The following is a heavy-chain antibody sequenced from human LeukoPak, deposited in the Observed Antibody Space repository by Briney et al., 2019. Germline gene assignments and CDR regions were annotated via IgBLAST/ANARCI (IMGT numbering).Heavy chain of an antibody. J-gene: IGHJ4*02. D-gene: IGHD2-21*02. V-gene: IGHV1-2*02. CDR2: MNPNSGGT. CDR3: AGSYCGGDCYLDY. Sequence: ASVKVSCKASGYTFTGYYMHWVRQAPGQGLEWMGWMNPNSGGTNYAQKFQGRVTMTRDTSISTAYMELSRLRSDDTAVYYCAGSYCGGDCYLDYWGQGTLVTVSS. CDR1: GYTFTGYY.